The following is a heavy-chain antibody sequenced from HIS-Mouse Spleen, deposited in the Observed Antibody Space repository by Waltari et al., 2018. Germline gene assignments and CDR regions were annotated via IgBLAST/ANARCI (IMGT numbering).Heavy chain of an antibody. Sequence: QVQLQESGPGLVQPSETLSLTCTVPGGSTTSSYWSCSRQPPGKGLEWIGYYSGSTNYNPSLKSRVTISVDTSKNQFSLKLSSVTAADTAVYYCARASRDLLLPRYFDLWGRGTLVTVSS. CDR3: ARASRDLLLPRYFDL. J-gene: IGHJ2*01. CDR1: GGSTTSSY. V-gene: IGHV4-59*01. CDR2: YYSGST.